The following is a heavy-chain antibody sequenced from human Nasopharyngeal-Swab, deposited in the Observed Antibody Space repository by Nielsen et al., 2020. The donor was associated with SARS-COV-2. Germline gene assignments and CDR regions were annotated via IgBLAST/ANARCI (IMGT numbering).Heavy chain of an antibody. J-gene: IGHJ4*02. D-gene: IGHD3-10*01. CDR2: IYYSGST. CDR3: ARDTNYHGSGGTLDY. V-gene: IGHV4-31*02. Sequence: WIRQPPGKGLEWIGYIYYSGSTYYNPSLKSRVTISVDTSKNQFSLRLSSVTAADTAVYYCARDTNYHGSGGTLDYWGQGTLVTVSS.